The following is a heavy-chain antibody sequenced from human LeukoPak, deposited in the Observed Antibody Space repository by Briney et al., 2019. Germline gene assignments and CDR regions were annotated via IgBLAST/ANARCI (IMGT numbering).Heavy chain of an antibody. CDR1: GGSISSSSYY. V-gene: IGHV4-39*07. J-gene: IGHJ6*03. CDR3: AREGSNYEFDMDV. D-gene: IGHD4-11*01. Sequence: PSETLSLTCTVSGGSISSSSYYWGWIRQPPGKGLEWIGSIYYSGSTYYNPSLKSRVTISVDTSKNQFSLKLSSVTAADTAVYYCAREGSNYEFDMDVWGKGTTVTVSS. CDR2: IYYSGST.